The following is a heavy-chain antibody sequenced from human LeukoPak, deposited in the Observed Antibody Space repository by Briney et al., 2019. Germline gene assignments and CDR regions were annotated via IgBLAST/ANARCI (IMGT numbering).Heavy chain of an antibody. CDR2: IYYSGST. CDR3: ARTWYTLSSSWYYFDY. Sequence: TSETLSLTCTVSGGSISSYYWSWIRQPPGKGPEWIGYIYYSGSTNYNPSLKSRVTISVDTSKNQFSLKLSSVTAADTAVYYCARTWYTLSSSWYYFDYWGQGTLVTVSS. J-gene: IGHJ4*02. V-gene: IGHV4-59*01. CDR1: GGSISSYY. D-gene: IGHD6-13*01.